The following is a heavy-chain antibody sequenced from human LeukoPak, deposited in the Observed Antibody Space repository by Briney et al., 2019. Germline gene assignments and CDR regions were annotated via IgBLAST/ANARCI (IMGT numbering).Heavy chain of an antibody. CDR3: AKGQGYSSSYNFDY. J-gene: IGHJ4*02. V-gene: IGHV1-69*05. D-gene: IGHD6-6*01. CDR2: IIPIFGTA. Sequence: GASVKVSCKASRGTFSSYAISWVRQAPGQGLEWMGGIIPIFGTANYAQKFQGRVTITTDESTSTAYMELSSLRSEDTAVYYCAKGQGYSSSYNFDYWGQGTLVTVSS. CDR1: RGTFSSYA.